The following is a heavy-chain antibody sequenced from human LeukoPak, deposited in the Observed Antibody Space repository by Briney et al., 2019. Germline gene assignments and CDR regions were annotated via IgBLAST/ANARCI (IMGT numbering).Heavy chain of an antibody. CDR3: ARELGRYSSGWYGLDWFDP. CDR1: GGSFSGYY. V-gene: IGHV4-34*01. J-gene: IGHJ5*02. D-gene: IGHD6-19*01. CDR2: INHSGST. Sequence: SETLSLTCAVYGGSFSGYYWSWIRQPPGKGLGWIGEINHSGSTNYNPSLKSRVTISVDTSKNQFSLKLSSVTAADTAIYYCARELGRYSSGWYGLDWFDPWGQGTLVTVSS.